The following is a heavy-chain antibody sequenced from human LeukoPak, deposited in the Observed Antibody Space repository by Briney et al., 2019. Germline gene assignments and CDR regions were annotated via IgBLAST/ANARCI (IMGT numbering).Heavy chain of an antibody. V-gene: IGHV3-74*01. CDR1: EFTVNIHW. D-gene: IGHD3-10*01. J-gene: IGHJ5*02. CDR3: AGDSPHPRLDL. Sequence: GGSLRLSCVASEFTVNIHWMHWVRQAPGKGLVWVSRDHTDGSNAVYADSVKCRFTISRANYMNTLFLQVNSLRAEDTAVYYCAGDSPHPRLDLCGQGTLVTVSS. CDR2: DHTDGSNA.